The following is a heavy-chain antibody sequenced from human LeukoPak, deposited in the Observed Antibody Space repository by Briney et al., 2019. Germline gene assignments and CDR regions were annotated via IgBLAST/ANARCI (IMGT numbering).Heavy chain of an antibody. CDR3: ARGAFLPQYSRNFDP. J-gene: IGHJ5*02. Sequence: GASVKVSCKASGYTFTNYDINWVRQATGQGLEWMGLMNPDNLNTGYAQKFQGRVTMTRNTSISTAYMELSSLRSEATAVYYCARGAFLPQYSRNFDPWGQGTLVTVSS. V-gene: IGHV1-8*01. CDR1: GYTFTNYD. CDR2: MNPDNLNT. D-gene: IGHD3-22*01.